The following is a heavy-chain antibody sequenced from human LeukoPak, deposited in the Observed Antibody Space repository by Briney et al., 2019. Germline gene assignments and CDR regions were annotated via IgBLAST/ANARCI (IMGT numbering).Heavy chain of an antibody. J-gene: IGHJ4*02. Sequence: GGSLRPSCAASGFTFSSHGMHWVRQAPGKGLEWVAVIWYDGSNKYYADSVKGRFTISRDNSKNTLYLQMNSLRAEDTAVYYCAKSRPRDGYNPYYFDYWGQGTLVTVSS. V-gene: IGHV3-33*06. CDR2: IWYDGSNK. D-gene: IGHD5-24*01. CDR1: GFTFSSHG. CDR3: AKSRPRDGYNPYYFDY.